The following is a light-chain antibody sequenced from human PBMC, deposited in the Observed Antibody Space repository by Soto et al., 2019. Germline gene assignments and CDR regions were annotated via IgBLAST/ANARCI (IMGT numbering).Light chain of an antibody. CDR2: AAS. CDR3: QQSYSSPPT. V-gene: IGKV1-39*01. CDR1: QSISNH. J-gene: IGKJ1*01. Sequence: DIQMTPSPSSLSASVEVRVIITCRASQSISNHLNWYQQKPGKAPKLLSFAASSLQSGVPSRFSGSRSGPDFTLTISSLQPEDFATYYGQQSYSSPPTFGQGTKVEIK.